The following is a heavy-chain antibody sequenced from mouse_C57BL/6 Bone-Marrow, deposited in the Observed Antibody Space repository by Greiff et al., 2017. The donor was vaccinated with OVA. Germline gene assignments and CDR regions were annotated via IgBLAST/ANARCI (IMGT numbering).Heavy chain of an antibody. D-gene: IGHD2-4*01. CDR3: ARSGYDYPPMDY. Sequence: QVQLQQPGAELVRPGSSVKLSCKASGYTFTSYWMHWVKQRPIQGLEWIGNIDPSDSETHYNQKFKDKATLTVDKSSSTAYMQLSSLTSEDSAVYYCARSGYDYPPMDYWGQGTSVTVSS. V-gene: IGHV1-52*01. CDR2: IDPSDSET. CDR1: GYTFTSYW. J-gene: IGHJ4*01.